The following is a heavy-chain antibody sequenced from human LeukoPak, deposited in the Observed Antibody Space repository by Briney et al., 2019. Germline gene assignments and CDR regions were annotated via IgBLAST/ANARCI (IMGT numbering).Heavy chain of an antibody. CDR1: IGSISSSKW. CDR2: IYLYGTT. J-gene: IGHJ6*02. Sequence: SETLSLTCSVSIGSISSSKWWSWVRQSPVKGLEWIGEIYLYGTTNYNPSFTSRVTMSVDRSRNQFSLKLTSVTAADTAVYYCARQKWEQQGRDYYFNGLDVWGPGATVIVSS. CDR3: ARQKWEQQGRDYYFNGLDV. D-gene: IGHD1/OR15-1a*01. V-gene: IGHV4-4*02.